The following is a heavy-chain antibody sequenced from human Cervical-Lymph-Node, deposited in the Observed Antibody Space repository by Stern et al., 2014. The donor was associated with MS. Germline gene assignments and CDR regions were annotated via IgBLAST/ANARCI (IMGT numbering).Heavy chain of an antibody. CDR1: GFNFSDYG. Sequence: VQLEESGGGVVHPGRSLRLNCTVSGFNFSDYGLHWVRQAPGKGLEWVAVISYDGSKKFYGDSVKGRFTISRDNSKNILYLNMNSLSAEDTAVYYCARPFCTNGVCYLSYDFWGQGTLVSVSS. CDR3: ARPFCTNGVCYLSYDF. J-gene: IGHJ4*02. V-gene: IGHV3-30*03. D-gene: IGHD2-8*01. CDR2: ISYDGSKK.